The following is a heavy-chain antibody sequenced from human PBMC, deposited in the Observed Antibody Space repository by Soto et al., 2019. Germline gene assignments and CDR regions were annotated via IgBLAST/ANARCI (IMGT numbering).Heavy chain of an antibody. CDR2: IIPKLGSA. Sequence: GASVKVSCKASGGGNLRDYRTTWVRRAPGQGLEWMGGIIPKLGSANYAQKFQGRVTITTDTSTSTAYMELRSLRSDDTAVYYCARDGGDVYFDYWGQGTLVTVSS. V-gene: IGHV1-69*10. D-gene: IGHD4-17*01. J-gene: IGHJ4*02. CDR3: ARDGGDVYFDY. CDR1: GGGNLRDYR.